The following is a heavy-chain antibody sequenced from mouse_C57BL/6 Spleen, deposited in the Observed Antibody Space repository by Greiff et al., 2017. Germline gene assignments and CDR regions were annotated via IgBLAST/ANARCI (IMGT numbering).Heavy chain of an antibody. Sequence: QVQLQQSGAELVKPGASVKISCKASGYAFSSYWMNWVKQRPGKGLEWIGQIYPGDGDTNYNGKFKGKATLTADKSSSTAYMQLSSLTSEDSAVYFCARGASDGYFEVWGAGTTVTVSS. CDR2: IYPGDGDT. J-gene: IGHJ1*01. CDR1: GYAFSSYW. V-gene: IGHV1-80*01. CDR3: ARGASDGYFEV. D-gene: IGHD2-3*01.